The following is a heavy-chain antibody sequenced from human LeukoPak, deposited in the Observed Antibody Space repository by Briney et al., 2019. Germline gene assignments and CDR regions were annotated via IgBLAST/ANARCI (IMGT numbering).Heavy chain of an antibody. Sequence: GGSLRLSCAASGFTFSSYGMHWVRQAPGKGLEWVAVISYDGSNKYYADSVKGRFTISRDNSKNTLYLQMNSLRAEDTAVYYCAKDRGYYDFWDWGQGTLVTVSS. V-gene: IGHV3-30*18. CDR1: GFTFSSYG. J-gene: IGHJ4*02. D-gene: IGHD3-3*01. CDR3: AKDRGYYDFWD. CDR2: ISYDGSNK.